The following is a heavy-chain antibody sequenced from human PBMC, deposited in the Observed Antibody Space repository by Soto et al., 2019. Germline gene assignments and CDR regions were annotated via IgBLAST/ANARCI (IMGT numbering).Heavy chain of an antibody. V-gene: IGHV4-31*03. D-gene: IGHD2-21*02. CDR2: IYYSGST. CDR3: ARVCGGDGHNGMDV. Sequence: QVQLQESGPGLVKPSQTLSLTCTVSGGSISSGGYYWSWIRQHPGKGLGWIGYIYYSGSTYYNPSLTSRVIISVGTSKYPFAPKLTSVAAAATAVYDGARVCGGDGHNGMDVRGQGTTVSVSS. J-gene: IGHJ6*02. CDR1: GGSISSGGYY.